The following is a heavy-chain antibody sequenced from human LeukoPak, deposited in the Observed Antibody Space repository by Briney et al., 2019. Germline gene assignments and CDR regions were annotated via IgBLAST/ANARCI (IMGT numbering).Heavy chain of an antibody. CDR1: GFTFSSYA. Sequence: GGSLRLSCAASGFTFSSYAMSGVRQAPGKGLEWVSAISGSGGSTYYADSVKGRFTISRDNFKNTLYLQMNSLRAEDTAVYYCAKANSGYDILTGYYPTTYYYYMDVWGKGTTVTVSS. CDR2: ISGSGGST. CDR3: AKANSGYDILTGYYPTTYYYYMDV. V-gene: IGHV3-23*01. J-gene: IGHJ6*03. D-gene: IGHD3-9*01.